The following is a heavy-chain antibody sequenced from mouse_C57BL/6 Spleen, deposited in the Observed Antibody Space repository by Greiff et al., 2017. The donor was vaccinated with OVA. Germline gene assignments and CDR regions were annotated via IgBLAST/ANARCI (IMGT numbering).Heavy chain of an antibody. CDR2: ISSGSSTI. V-gene: IGHV5-17*01. CDR1: GFTFSDYG. J-gene: IGHJ4*01. Sequence: EVQLVESGGGLVKPGGSLKLSCAASGFTFSDYGMHWVRQAPEKGLEWVAYISSGSSTIYYADTVKGRFTISRDNAKNTLFLQMTSLRSEDTAMYYCASYDYPYAMDYWGQGTSVTVSS. CDR3: ASYDYPYAMDY. D-gene: IGHD2-4*01.